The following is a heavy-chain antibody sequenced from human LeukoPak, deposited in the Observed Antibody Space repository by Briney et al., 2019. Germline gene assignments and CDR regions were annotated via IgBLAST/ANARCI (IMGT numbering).Heavy chain of an antibody. CDR2: IKYDGSEK. D-gene: IGHD1-7*01. CDR3: ATAGNYRFDY. V-gene: IGHV3-7*02. CDR1: GFSFNTYW. Sequence: LSGGSLRLSCEASGFSFNTYWMAWFRQAPGKGLEWVAKIKYDGSEKYYVDSMKGRFTISRDNSKNTLYLQMNSLRAEDTAVYYCATAGNYRFDYWGQGTLVTVSS. J-gene: IGHJ4*02.